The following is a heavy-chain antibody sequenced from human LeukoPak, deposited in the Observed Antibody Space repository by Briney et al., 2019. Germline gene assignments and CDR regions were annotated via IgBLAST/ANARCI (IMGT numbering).Heavy chain of an antibody. CDR2: IYYSGST. Sequence: PSETLSLTCTVSGGSISSYYWSWIRHPPGKGLEWVGYIYYSGSTNYNPSLKSRVTISVDTSKNQLSLKLSSVTAADTAVYYCARKGNAVAGTGFDYWGQGTLVTVSS. V-gene: IGHV4-59*01. D-gene: IGHD6-19*01. CDR3: ARKGNAVAGTGFDY. J-gene: IGHJ4*02. CDR1: GGSISSYY.